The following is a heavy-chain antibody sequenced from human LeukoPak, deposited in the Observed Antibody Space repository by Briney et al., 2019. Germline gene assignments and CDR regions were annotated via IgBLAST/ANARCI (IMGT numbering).Heavy chain of an antibody. CDR2: INTNTGNP. V-gene: IGHV7-4-1*02. Sequence: ASVKVSCKASGYTFTSYAMNWVRQAPVQGLEWMGWINTNTGNPTYAQGFTGRFVFSLDTSVSTAYLQISSLKAEDTAVYYCARVEQLQYYYYYMDVWGKGTTVTVSS. CDR3: ARVEQLQYYYYYMDV. CDR1: GYTFTSYA. J-gene: IGHJ6*03. D-gene: IGHD6-6*01.